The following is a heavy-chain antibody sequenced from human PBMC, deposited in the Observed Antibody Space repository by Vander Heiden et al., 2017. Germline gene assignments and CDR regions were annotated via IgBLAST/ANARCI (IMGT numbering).Heavy chain of an antibody. CDR2: IYYSGST. CDR1: GVSISSSSYY. D-gene: IGHD6-13*01. CDR3: ARAYSSSWYTSYYGMDV. V-gene: IGHV4-39*01. Sequence: QLQLQESGPGLVKPSETLSLTCTVSGVSISSSSYYWGWIRQPPGKGLEWIGSIYYSGSTYYTPSLKSRVTISVDTSKNQFSLKLSSVTAADTAVYYCARAYSSSWYTSYYGMDVWGQGTTVTVSS. J-gene: IGHJ6*02.